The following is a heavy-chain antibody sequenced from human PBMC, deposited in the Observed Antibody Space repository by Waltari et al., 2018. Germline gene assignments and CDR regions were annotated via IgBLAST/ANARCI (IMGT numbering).Heavy chain of an antibody. J-gene: IGHJ2*01. CDR1: EFTVSNYY. D-gene: IGHD1-1*01. CDR2: IHSGGKT. Sequence: EVQLVESGGILVQPGGSLRLSCAASEFTVSNYYIHWVRQAPGKGLEWVSVIHSGGKTYYSDSVKGKFTISRDDYKNAVFLQMNSLWDDDTAVYFCARDASRTHWPYNYVDLWGRGTLVTVSS. CDR3: ARDASRTHWPYNYVDL. V-gene: IGHV3-66*01.